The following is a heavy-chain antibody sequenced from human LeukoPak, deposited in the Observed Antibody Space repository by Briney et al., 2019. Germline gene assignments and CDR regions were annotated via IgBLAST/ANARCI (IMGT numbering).Heavy chain of an antibody. V-gene: IGHV3-30*02. CDR1: GFTFSSYG. CDR3: AKDYSTVDTTGDY. CDR2: IRNDGSNK. D-gene: IGHD4-23*01. J-gene: IGHJ4*02. Sequence: PGGSLRLSCAASGFTFSSYGMHWVRQAPGKGLEWVAFIRNDGSNKYYADSVKGRFTISRDTSKNTLYVQMNSLRAEDTAVYYCAKDYSTVDTTGDYWGQGTLVTVSS.